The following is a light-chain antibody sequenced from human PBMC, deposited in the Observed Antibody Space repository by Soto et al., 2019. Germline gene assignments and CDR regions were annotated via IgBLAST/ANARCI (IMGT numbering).Light chain of an antibody. CDR1: SSDVGGYSY. V-gene: IGLV2-14*01. Sequence: QSALTQPASVSGSPGQSIAISCTGSSSDVGGYSYVSWYQQHPGKAPKLMIYDVSNRPSGFSDRFSGSRSGNTASLTISGLQAEDEADYYCSSYTSSSTLVVGGGTKVTVL. CDR3: SSYTSSSTLV. CDR2: DVS. J-gene: IGLJ2*01.